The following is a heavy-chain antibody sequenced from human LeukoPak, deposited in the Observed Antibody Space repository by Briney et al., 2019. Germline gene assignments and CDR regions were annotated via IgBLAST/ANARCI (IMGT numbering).Heavy chain of an antibody. J-gene: IGHJ5*02. CDR2: ISAYNGNT. CDR1: GYTFTSYG. Sequence: ASVKVSCKASGYTFTSYGVNWVRQAPGQGLEWMGWISAYNGNTNYEQKLQGRVTMTIDTSTSTAYMELRSLRPDDTAVYYCARDVRGDCSSTSCYEGNWFDPWGQGTLVTVSS. CDR3: ARDVRGDCSSTSCYEGNWFDP. D-gene: IGHD2-2*01. V-gene: IGHV1-18*01.